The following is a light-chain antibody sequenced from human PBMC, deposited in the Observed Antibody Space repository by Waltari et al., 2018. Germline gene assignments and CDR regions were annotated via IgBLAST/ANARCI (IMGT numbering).Light chain of an antibody. Sequence: QSALTQPASVSGSPGQSITLSCTGISSDVGGYNFVSWYQHHPGKAPRVIIYDVTNRPSGVFNGFSGSKSGNTASLTISGLQTEDEADYYCSSYTGSNTVVFGGGTKLTVL. CDR3: SSYTGSNTVV. V-gene: IGLV2-14*03. J-gene: IGLJ2*01. CDR1: SSDVGGYNF. CDR2: DVT.